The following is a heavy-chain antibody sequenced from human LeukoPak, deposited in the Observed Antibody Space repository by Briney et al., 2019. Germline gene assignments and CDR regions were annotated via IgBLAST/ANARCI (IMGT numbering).Heavy chain of an antibody. Sequence: PGGSLRLSCAASGFTFSSYGMHWVRQAPGKGLEWVAFIRYDGSNKYYADSVKGRFTISRDNSKNTLYLQMNSLRAEDTAVYYCAKLSYSSGYYQLLDYWGQGTLVTVSS. D-gene: IGHD3-22*01. CDR1: GFTFSSYG. CDR3: AKLSYSSGYYQLLDY. V-gene: IGHV3-30*02. J-gene: IGHJ4*02. CDR2: IRYDGSNK.